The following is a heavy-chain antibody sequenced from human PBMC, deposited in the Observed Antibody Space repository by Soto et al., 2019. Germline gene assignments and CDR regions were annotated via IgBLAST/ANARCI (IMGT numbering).Heavy chain of an antibody. D-gene: IGHD1-20*01. CDR3: ARGRYGYYYYGMDV. CDR1: GGSISTYY. J-gene: IGHJ6*02. Sequence: QVQLQESGPGLVKPSETLSLTCTVSGGSISTYYWSWIRQPPGKGLEWIGYIYNSGSTNYNPSLKSRVSIAVDTSKNQFSLTLSSVTAAETAVYYCARGRYGYYYYGMDVWGHGTTVTVSS. CDR2: IYNSGST. V-gene: IGHV4-59*01.